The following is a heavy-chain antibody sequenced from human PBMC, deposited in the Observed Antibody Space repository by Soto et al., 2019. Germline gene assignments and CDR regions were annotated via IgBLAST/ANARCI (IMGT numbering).Heavy chain of an antibody. Sequence: QAQLVESGGGVVQPGRSLRLSCEVSGFRFSSYGVHWVRQAPGKGLEWVALMSDDGRNTFYPDSVKGRFSISRDNSKNTVYLQMNSLRAEDTAVYYCAKDPRGNGDVTHYYNGMDVWGQGTTVTVSS. CDR1: GFRFSSYG. CDR3: AKDPRGNGDVTHYYNGMDV. V-gene: IGHV3-30*18. CDR2: MSDDGRNT. D-gene: IGHD4-17*01. J-gene: IGHJ6*02.